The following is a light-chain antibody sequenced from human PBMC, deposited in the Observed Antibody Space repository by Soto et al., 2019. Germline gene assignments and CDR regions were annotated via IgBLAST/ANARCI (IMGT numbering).Light chain of an antibody. V-gene: IGLV2-11*01. CDR2: DVS. CDR1: SSDVGTYDF. Sequence: QSALTQPRPVSGSSGQSVTISCSGTSSDVGTYDFVSWYQQHPGKAPRLMIFDVSERPSGAPHRFSGSKSGITASLTISGRQAEAEADYYCCLYAVTFYVFGTGTKATVL. J-gene: IGLJ1*01. CDR3: CLYAVTFYV.